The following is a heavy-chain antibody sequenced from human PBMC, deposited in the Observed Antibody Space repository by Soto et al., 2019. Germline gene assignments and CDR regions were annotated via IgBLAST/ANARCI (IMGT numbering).Heavy chain of an antibody. CDR2: INPSGGST. Sequence: ASVKVSCKASGYTFTSYYMHWVRQAPGQGLEWMGIINPSGGSTSYAQKFQGRVTITRDTSASTAYMELSSLRSEDTAVYYCARGEYCSGGSCYPDNWFDPWGQGTLVTVSS. J-gene: IGHJ5*02. CDR1: GYTFTSYY. V-gene: IGHV1-46*01. D-gene: IGHD2-15*01. CDR3: ARGEYCSGGSCYPDNWFDP.